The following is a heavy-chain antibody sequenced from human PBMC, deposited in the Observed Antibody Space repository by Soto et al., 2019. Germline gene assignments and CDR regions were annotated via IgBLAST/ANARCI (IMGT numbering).Heavy chain of an antibody. CDR3: ARDAGDCSASCGNHYCEY. D-gene: IGHD2-15*01. Sequence: PGGSLRLSCVASGFTYSYYWMSWVRQAPGKGLEWVARIKFDGTTIQYADSAKGRFTISRDNAENSLYLHMRSLRDGDTAVYYCARDAGDCSASCGNHYCEYWRQGSRVTV. J-gene: IGHJ4*02. V-gene: IGHV3-7*01. CDR1: GFTYSYYW. CDR2: IKFDGTTI.